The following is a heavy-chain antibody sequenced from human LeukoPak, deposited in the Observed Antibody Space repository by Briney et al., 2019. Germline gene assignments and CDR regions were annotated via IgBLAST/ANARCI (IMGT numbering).Heavy chain of an antibody. CDR2: FYSGGGT. D-gene: IGHD1-26*01. CDR3: ARGRSVGTTKDHAFDF. J-gene: IGHJ3*01. V-gene: IGHV3-53*01. CDR1: GFTLSSNY. Sequence: GGSLRLSCAASGFTLSSNYMSWVRQAPGKGLEGVSVFYSGGGTYYADSVKGRFTISRDNSKNTLYLQMNSLRAEDTAVYFCARGRSVGTTKDHAFDFWGQGTMVTVSS.